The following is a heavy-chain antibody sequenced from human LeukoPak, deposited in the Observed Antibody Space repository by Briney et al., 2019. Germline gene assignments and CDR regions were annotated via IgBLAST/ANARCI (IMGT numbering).Heavy chain of an antibody. CDR3: ARHYGP. CDR2: VNYDAYT. Sequence: ASETLSLTCTVSGGSISNAYYYWGWIRQPPGKGLEYIGSVNYDAYTYYNPSLRSRVTISVDTSKNQFSLKLNSVTATDTAVYYCARHYGPWGQGTLVTVSS. V-gene: IGHV4-39*01. CDR1: GGSISNAYYY. J-gene: IGHJ4*02. D-gene: IGHD3-10*01.